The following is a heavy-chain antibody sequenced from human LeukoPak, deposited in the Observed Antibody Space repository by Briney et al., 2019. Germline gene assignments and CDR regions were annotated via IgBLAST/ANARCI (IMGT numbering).Heavy chain of an antibody. CDR3: ARDQAYNCFDS. CDR1: GGSFSSYY. CDR2: INHSGST. J-gene: IGHJ5*01. V-gene: IGHV4-34*01. D-gene: IGHD3-16*01. Sequence: SETLSLTCAVYGGSFSSYYWSWIRQPPGKGLEWIGEINHSGSTNYNPSLKSRVTISVDTSKNQFSLKLSSVTAADTAVYYCARDQAYNCFDSWGQGTLVTVSS.